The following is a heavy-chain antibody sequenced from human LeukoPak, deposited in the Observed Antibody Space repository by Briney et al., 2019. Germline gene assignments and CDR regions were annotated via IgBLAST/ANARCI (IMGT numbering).Heavy chain of an antibody. V-gene: IGHV1-2*02. CDR2: INPNSGGT. J-gene: IGHJ6*03. D-gene: IGHD6-19*01. CDR1: GYTFNGYY. Sequence: ASVKVSCKASGYTFNGYYVHWVRQAPGQGLEWLGWINPNSGGTNYAQKFQGRVTMTRDTSISTAYMELSRLRSDDTAVYYCARSRQQWLVHYYYYMDVWGKGTTVTVSS. CDR3: ARSRQQWLVHYYYYMDV.